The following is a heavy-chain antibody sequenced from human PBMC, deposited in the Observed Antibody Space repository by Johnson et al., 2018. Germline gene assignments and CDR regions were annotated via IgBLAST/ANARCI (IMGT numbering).Heavy chain of an antibody. CDR1: GFTFSSYG. J-gene: IGHJ3*02. Sequence: QVGLGEGGGGVVQPGRSLRLSCAASGFTFSSYGMHWVRQAPGKGLEWVAVISYDGSNKYYADSVKGRFPISSDNSKNTLSLQMNRLRAEDSAVYYCANTPVEMARIGGAFDIWGQGTMVTVSS. CDR3: ANTPVEMARIGGAFDI. CDR2: ISYDGSNK. D-gene: IGHD5-24*01. V-gene: IGHV3-30*18.